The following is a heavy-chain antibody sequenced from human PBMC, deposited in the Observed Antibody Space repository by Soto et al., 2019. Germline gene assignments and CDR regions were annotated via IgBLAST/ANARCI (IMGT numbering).Heavy chain of an antibody. CDR1: GFTFISYA. D-gene: IGHD3-16*01. V-gene: IGHV3-23*01. J-gene: IGHJ2*01. Sequence: VQLLECGGGLVQPGGSLRLSCVGSGFTFISYAMNWVRQAPGKGLEWVSGISGGGDRTFDADSVKGRFTISRDNSKNTVNLQMNSLRADDTAVYYCARKVLGSTSRPDYWYFDLWGRGTLVTVSS. CDR2: ISGGGDRT. CDR3: ARKVLGSTSRPDYWYFDL.